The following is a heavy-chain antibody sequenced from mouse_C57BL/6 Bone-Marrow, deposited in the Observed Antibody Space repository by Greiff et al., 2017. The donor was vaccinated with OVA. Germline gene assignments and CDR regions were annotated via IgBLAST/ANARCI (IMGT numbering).Heavy chain of an antibody. CDR1: GFNIKDDY. J-gene: IGHJ1*03. Sequence: DVKLVEPGAELVRPGASVKLSCTASGFNIKDDYMHWVKQRPEQGLEWIGWIDPENGDTEYTSKFKGKATITADTSSNTAYLQLSSLTSEDPAVYYCTLYYGSGWSFDVWGTGTTLTVSS. V-gene: IGHV14-4*01. CDR3: TLYYGSGWSFDV. D-gene: IGHD1-1*01. CDR2: IDPENGDT.